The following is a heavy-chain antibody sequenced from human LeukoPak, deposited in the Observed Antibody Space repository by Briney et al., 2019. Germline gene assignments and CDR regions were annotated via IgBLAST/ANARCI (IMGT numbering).Heavy chain of an antibody. D-gene: IGHD3-3*01. CDR1: GFTFSSYA. CDR3: ASEIIFGSFDY. CDR2: ISYDGSNK. J-gene: IGHJ4*02. V-gene: IGHV3-30*04. Sequence: GGSLRLSCVASGFTFSSYAMHWVRQAPGKGLEWVAVISYDGSNKYYADSVKGRFTISRDNSKNTLYLQMNSLRAEDTAVYYCASEIIFGSFDYWGQGTLVTVSS.